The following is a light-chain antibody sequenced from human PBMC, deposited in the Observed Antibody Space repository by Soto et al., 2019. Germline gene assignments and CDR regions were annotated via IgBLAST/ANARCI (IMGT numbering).Light chain of an antibody. CDR2: DVS. CDR1: SSDVGGYNY. J-gene: IGLJ1*01. Sequence: QSVLTQPRSVSGSPGQSVTISCTGTSSDVGGYNYVSWYQQHPGKAPKLMIYDVSKRPSGLPDRFSGSKSGNTASLTISGLQAEDEADYYCCSYAGSYKGYVFGTGTKLTVL. V-gene: IGLV2-11*01. CDR3: CSYAGSYKGYV.